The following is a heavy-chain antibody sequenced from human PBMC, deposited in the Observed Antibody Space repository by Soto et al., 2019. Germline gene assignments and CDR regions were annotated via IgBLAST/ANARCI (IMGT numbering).Heavy chain of an antibody. Sequence: SEPLSLPFTVSGCSISSGDYYWSWIRQPPGKGLEWIGYIYYSGSTYYNPSLKSRVTISVDTSKNQFSLKLSSVTAADTAVYYCARSTGDYDSSGYRDLEYWGQGTLVTVAS. CDR3: ARSTGDYDSSGYRDLEY. J-gene: IGHJ4*02. V-gene: IGHV4-30-4*01. CDR2: IYYSGST. D-gene: IGHD3-22*01. CDR1: GCSISSGDYY.